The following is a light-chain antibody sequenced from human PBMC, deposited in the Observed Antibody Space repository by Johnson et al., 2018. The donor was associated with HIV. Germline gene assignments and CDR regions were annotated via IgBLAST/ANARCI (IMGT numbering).Light chain of an antibody. CDR2: DNN. J-gene: IGLJ1*01. V-gene: IGLV1-51*01. CDR3: GTWDSSLSAGHV. Sequence: QSVLTQPPSVSAAPGQKVTISCSASSSNIVNIYISWYQHLPGTAPKLLIYDNNKRPSGIPDRFSGFKSGTSATLGITGLQTGDEADYYCGTWDSSLSAGHVFGTGTKVTVL. CDR1: SSNIVNIY.